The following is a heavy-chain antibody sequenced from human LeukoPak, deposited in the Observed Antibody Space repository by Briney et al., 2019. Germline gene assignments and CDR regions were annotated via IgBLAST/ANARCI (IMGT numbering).Heavy chain of an antibody. J-gene: IGHJ3*02. CDR2: ISYDGSNK. CDR3: ARGTPERGYSYGYSGAFDI. D-gene: IGHD5-18*01. Sequence: PGGSLRLSCTASGFTFSSYGMHWVRQAPGKGLEWVAVISYDGSNKYYADSVKGRFTISRDNSKNTLYLQMNSLRAEDTAVYYCARGTPERGYSYGYSGAFDIWGQGTMVTVSS. CDR1: GFTFSSYG. V-gene: IGHV3-30*19.